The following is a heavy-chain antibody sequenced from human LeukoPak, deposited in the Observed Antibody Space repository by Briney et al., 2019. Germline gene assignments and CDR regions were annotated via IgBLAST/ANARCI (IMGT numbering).Heavy chain of an antibody. CDR1: GGPISSHY. Sequence: PSETLSLTCTVSGGPISSHYWSWIRQPPGKGLEWIGYIYYSGSTNYNPSLKSRVTISVDTSKNQFSLKLSSVTAADTAVYYCARGYCSSTSCFHYFDYWGPGTLVTVSS. CDR3: ARGYCSSTSCFHYFDY. V-gene: IGHV4-59*11. D-gene: IGHD2-2*01. CDR2: IYYSGST. J-gene: IGHJ4*02.